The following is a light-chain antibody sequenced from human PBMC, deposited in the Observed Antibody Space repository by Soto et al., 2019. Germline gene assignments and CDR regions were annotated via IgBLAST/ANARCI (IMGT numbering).Light chain of an antibody. CDR1: SSNIGAGYD. CDR3: QVWGSSRHVL. J-gene: IGLJ2*01. CDR2: GNI. Sequence: QSVLTQPPSVSGAPGQRVTISCTGSSSNIGAGYDVHWYQQRPGTAPKLLIFGNINRPSGVPDRFSGSKSGTSAPLAITGLQAEDEADYYCQVWGSSRHVLFGGGTKLTVL. V-gene: IGLV1-40*01.